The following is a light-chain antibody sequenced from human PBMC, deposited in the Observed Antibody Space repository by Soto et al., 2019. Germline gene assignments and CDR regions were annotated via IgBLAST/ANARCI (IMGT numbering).Light chain of an antibody. V-gene: IGKV1-33*01. CDR3: QQYDNLPPFT. Sequence: DIQMTQSPSSLSASVGDRVTITCQASQDIGNFLNWSQQKPGKAPKLLIYDASNLETGVPSRFSGSGSGTDFTFTISSLQPEDIATYYCQQYDNLPPFTFGPGTKVDIK. J-gene: IGKJ3*01. CDR1: QDIGNF. CDR2: DAS.